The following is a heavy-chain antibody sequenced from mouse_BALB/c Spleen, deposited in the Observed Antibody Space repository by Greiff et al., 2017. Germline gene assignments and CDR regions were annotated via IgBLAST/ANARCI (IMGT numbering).Heavy chain of an antibody. Sequence: EVQGVESGGGLVQPGGSRKLSCAASGFTFSSFGMHWVRQAPEKGLEWVAYISSGSSTIYYADTVKGRFTISRDNPKNTLFLQMTSLRSEDTAMYYCARRGNGNPFDYWGQGTTLTVSS. CDR1: GFTFSSFG. CDR3: ARRGNGNPFDY. J-gene: IGHJ2*01. CDR2: ISSGSSTI. D-gene: IGHD2-1*01. V-gene: IGHV5-17*02.